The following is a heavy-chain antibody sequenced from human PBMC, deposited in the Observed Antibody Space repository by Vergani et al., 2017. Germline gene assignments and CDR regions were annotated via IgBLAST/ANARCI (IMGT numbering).Heavy chain of an antibody. J-gene: IGHJ6*02. CDR2: INPNSGGP. V-gene: IGHV1-2*04. D-gene: IGHD6-19*01. CDR3: ARYRRLSSGMIRGMDV. CDR1: GYTFTGYY. Sequence: QVQLVQSGAEVKKPGASVKVSCKASGYTFTGYYMHWVRQAPGQGLEGKGWINPNSGGPNYAQKFQGWVTRTRDTSISTAYMELSRLRSDDTAVYYCARYRRLSSGMIRGMDVWGQGTTVTVSS.